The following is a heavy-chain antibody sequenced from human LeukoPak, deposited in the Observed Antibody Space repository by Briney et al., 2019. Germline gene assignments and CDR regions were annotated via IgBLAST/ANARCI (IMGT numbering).Heavy chain of an antibody. CDR2: ISGSGGST. J-gene: IGHJ4*02. Sequence: GGSLRLSCAASGFTFSSYAMSWVRQAPGKGLEWVSAISGSGGSTYYADSVKGRFTISRDNSKNTLYLQMNSLRAEDTAVYYCAKDQTDVLLWFGELKFGGQGTLVTVSS. CDR3: AKDQTDVLLWFGELKF. CDR1: GFTFSSYA. V-gene: IGHV3-23*01. D-gene: IGHD3-10*01.